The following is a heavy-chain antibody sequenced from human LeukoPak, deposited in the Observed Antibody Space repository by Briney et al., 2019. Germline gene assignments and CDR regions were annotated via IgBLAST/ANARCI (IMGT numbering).Heavy chain of an antibody. D-gene: IGHD2-21*02. V-gene: IGHV4-59*01. J-gene: IGHJ6*02. CDR1: NGSINNYY. CDR2: VSYIGTT. Sequence: PSETLSLTCTVSNGSINNYYWSWIRQSPRKGLEWVGYVSYIGTTSYNPSLKSRVTMSLDVSNNQFSLKLSSVTAADTAVYYCARVAVTAIPAGDYYYGMDVWGQGTTVTVSS. CDR3: ARVAVTAIPAGDYYYGMDV.